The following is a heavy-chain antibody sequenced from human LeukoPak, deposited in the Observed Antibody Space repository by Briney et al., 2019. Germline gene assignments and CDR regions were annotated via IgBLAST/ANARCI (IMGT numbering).Heavy chain of an antibody. CDR1: GGTFSSYA. CDR2: IIPIFGTA. V-gene: IGHV1-69*01. D-gene: IGHD2-8*02. CDR3: TTPGYCSGDTCFSIDS. J-gene: IGHJ4*02. Sequence: ASVKVSCKASGGTFSSYAISWVRQAPGQGLEWMGGIIPIFGTANYAQKFQGRVTITADESTSTAYMELSSLRSEDTAVYYCTTPGYCSGDTCFSIDSWGQGTLVTVS.